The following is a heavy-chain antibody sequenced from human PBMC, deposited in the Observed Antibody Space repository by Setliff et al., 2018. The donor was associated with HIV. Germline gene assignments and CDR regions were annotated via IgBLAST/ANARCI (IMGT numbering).Heavy chain of an antibody. D-gene: IGHD1-7*01. V-gene: IGHV3-53*01. CDR2: IYAGGST. Sequence: PGGSLRLSCAASGFNVNNNYMSWVRQAPGKGLEWVSVIYAGGSTYYADSVKGRFTISRDNSKNMLYLQMDSLRAEDTAVYYCARGRNRNYVVYGMDVWGQGTTVTVSS. J-gene: IGHJ6*02. CDR1: GFNVNNNY. CDR3: ARGRNRNYVVYGMDV.